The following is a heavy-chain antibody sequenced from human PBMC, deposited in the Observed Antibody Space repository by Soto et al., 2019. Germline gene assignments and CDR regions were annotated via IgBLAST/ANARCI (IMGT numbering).Heavy chain of an antibody. D-gene: IGHD1-26*01. Sequence: QVHLVQSGAEVKKPGASVKVSCQGSGYAFTTYDITWVRQAPGQGLEWMGWITAHNGNTNYAQKLQVAVTVTRDSSSSTAYMELRSLINDGTAVYYCARRWDGDYWGQGALVTVSS. CDR3: ARRWDGDY. V-gene: IGHV1-18*01. CDR2: ITAHNGNT. J-gene: IGHJ4*02. CDR1: GYAFTTYD.